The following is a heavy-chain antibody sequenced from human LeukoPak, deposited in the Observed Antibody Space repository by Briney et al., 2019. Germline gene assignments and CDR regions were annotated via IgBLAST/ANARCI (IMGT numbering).Heavy chain of an antibody. J-gene: IGHJ4*02. D-gene: IGHD5-24*01. CDR3: SRDRMGTKSFDY. V-gene: IGHV3-66*01. Sequence: HPGESLRLSCAASGFTVRSNYMSWVRQAPGKGLKWVSVISSGGSTYCAGSVKGRFTISRDSSKNTLYLQMKSLRAEDTALYYCSRDRMGTKSFDYWGQGTLVTVSS. CDR2: ISSGGST. CDR1: GFTVRSNY.